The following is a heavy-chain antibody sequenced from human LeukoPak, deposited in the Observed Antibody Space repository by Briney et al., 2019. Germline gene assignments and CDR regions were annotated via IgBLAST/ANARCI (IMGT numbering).Heavy chain of an antibody. V-gene: IGHV4-34*01. D-gene: IGHD6-6*01. Sequence: SETLSLTCAVYGGSFSGYYWSWIRQPPGKGLEWIGEINHSRSTNYNPSLKSRVTISVDTSKNQFSLKLSSVTAADTAVYYCAREYSSSYHFDYWGQGTLVTVSS. CDR2: INHSRST. CDR3: AREYSSSYHFDY. CDR1: GGSFSGYY. J-gene: IGHJ4*02.